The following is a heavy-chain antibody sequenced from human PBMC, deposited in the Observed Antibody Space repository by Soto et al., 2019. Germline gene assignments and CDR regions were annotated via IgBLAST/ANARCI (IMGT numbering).Heavy chain of an antibody. D-gene: IGHD2-2*01. V-gene: IGHV4-34*01. J-gene: IGHJ6*02. CDR3: ARCTALVVPAPSPYYYYGMDV. Sequence: SETLSLTCAVYGCSFSGYYWSWIRQPPGKGLEWIGEINHSGSTNYNPSLKSRVTISVDTSKNQFSLKLSSVTAADTAVYYCARCTALVVPAPSPYYYYGMDVWVQGTSVT. CDR2: INHSGST. CDR1: GCSFSGYY.